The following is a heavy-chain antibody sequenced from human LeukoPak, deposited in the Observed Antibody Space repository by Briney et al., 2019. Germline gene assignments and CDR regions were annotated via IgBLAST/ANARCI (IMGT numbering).Heavy chain of an antibody. CDR2: ISGSGGST. Sequence: GGSLTLSCAASGFTFSSYAMSWVRQAPGKGLEWVSAISGSGGSTYYADSVKGRFTISRDNSKNTLYLQMNSLRAEDTAVYYCAKDRGYSSSWYGYWFDPWGQGTLVTVSS. CDR3: AKDRGYSSSWYGYWFDP. J-gene: IGHJ5*02. D-gene: IGHD6-13*01. V-gene: IGHV3-23*01. CDR1: GFTFSSYA.